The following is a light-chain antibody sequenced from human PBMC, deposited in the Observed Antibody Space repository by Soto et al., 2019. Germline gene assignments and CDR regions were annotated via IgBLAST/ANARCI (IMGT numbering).Light chain of an antibody. CDR1: RDINTN. J-gene: IGKJ2*01. CDR3: QQYDKLPYT. CDR2: GTS. Sequence: DIQMAQSPSSLSASVGDRVTITCQASRDINTNLNWYQQKPGRAPKLLIYGTSTLETGVPSRFSGGGSGTDFTFTISSLQPEDIATYYCQQYDKLPYTFGQGTKLEIK. V-gene: IGKV1-33*01.